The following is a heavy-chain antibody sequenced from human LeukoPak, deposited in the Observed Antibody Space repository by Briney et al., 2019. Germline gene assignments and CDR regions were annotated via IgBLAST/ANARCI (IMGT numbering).Heavy chain of an antibody. Sequence: ASVKVSCKASGYTFTSYDINWVRQATGQGLEWMGWMNPNSGNTGYAQKFQGRVTKTRNTSISTAYMELSSLRSEDTAVYYCARGWSSSTTSPFDPWGQGTLVTVSS. V-gene: IGHV1-8*01. J-gene: IGHJ5*02. CDR1: GYTFTSYD. D-gene: IGHD2-2*01. CDR3: ARGWSSSTTSPFDP. CDR2: MNPNSGNT.